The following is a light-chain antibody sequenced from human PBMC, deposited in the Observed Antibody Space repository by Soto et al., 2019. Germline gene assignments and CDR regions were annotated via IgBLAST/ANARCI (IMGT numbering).Light chain of an antibody. CDR2: GAS. Sequence: EIVLTQSPGTLALSPGERATLSCRASQSVSSSYLAWYQQKPGQAPRLLIYGASSRATGIPDRFSASGSGTDFTLTISRLEPEDFAVYYFQQYGSLRWTFGQGTKVEIK. CDR1: QSVSSSY. J-gene: IGKJ1*01. V-gene: IGKV3-20*01. CDR3: QQYGSLRWT.